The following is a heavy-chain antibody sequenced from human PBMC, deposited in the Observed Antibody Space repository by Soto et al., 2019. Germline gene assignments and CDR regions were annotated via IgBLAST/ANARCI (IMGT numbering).Heavy chain of an antibody. V-gene: IGHV3-23*01. CDR1: GFTFSSYA. CDR2: ISGGGGGT. D-gene: IGHD4-4*01. J-gene: IGHJ4*02. CDR3: AKAPYGVTFPFDY. Sequence: GGSLRLSCAASGFTFSSYAMSWVRQAPGRGLEWVSAISGGGGGTYYADSVKGRFTISRDNSKNTLYLQMNSLRAEDTAVYYCAKAPYGVTFPFDYWGQGTLVTVSS.